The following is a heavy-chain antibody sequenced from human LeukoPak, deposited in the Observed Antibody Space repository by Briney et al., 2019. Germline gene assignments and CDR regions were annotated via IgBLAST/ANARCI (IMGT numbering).Heavy chain of an antibody. CDR1: GGSISSSNW. Sequence: SGTLSLTCAVSGGSISSSNWWSWVRQPPGKGLEWIGEIYHSGSTNYNPSLKSRVTISVDTSKNQFSLKLSSVTAADTAVYYCARGGRSSSLIYYYMDVWGKGTTVTVSS. J-gene: IGHJ6*03. CDR2: IYHSGST. CDR3: ARGGRSSSLIYYYMDV. V-gene: IGHV4-4*02. D-gene: IGHD6-13*01.